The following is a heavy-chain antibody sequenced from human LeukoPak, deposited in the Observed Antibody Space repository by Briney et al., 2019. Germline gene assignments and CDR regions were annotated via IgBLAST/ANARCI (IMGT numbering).Heavy chain of an antibody. CDR3: ARPWGSGWYFFDY. J-gene: IGHJ4*02. D-gene: IGHD6-19*01. V-gene: IGHV3-74*01. Sequence: GGSLRLSXTASGFTFSSYWMHWVRQAPGKGLVWVSRINSVVNSTSYADSVKGRFTIPRDNAKNTLYLQMNSLRVEDTAVYYCARPWGSGWYFFDYWGQGTLVTVSS. CDR1: GFTFSSYW. CDR2: INSVVNST.